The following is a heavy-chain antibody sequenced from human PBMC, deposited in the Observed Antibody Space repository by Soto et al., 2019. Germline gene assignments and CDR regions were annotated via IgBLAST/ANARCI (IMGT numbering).Heavy chain of an antibody. Sequence: PSQTLSLTCAISGDSVSSNSAAWNWIRQSPSRGLEWLGRTYYRSKWYNDYAVSVKSRITINPDTSKNQFSLQLNSVTPEDTAVYYCARGIQLWSDYYYYYMDVWGKGTAVTVSS. CDR2: TYYRSKWYN. D-gene: IGHD5-18*01. CDR1: GDSVSSNSAA. J-gene: IGHJ6*03. CDR3: ARGIQLWSDYYYYYMDV. V-gene: IGHV6-1*01.